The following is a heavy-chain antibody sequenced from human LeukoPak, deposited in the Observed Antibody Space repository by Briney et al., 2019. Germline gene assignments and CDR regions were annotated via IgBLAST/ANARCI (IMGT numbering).Heavy chain of an antibody. CDR2: INPNSGGT. CDR3: ARAAALYCSSTSCYYSDY. D-gene: IGHD2-2*01. J-gene: IGHJ4*02. V-gene: IGHV1-2*02. CDR1: GYTFTGYY. Sequence: ASVKVSCKASGYTFTGYYMHWVRQAPGQGLEWMGWINPNSGGTNYAQKFQGRVTMTRDTSISTAYMELSRLRSDDTAVYYCARAAALYCSSTSCYYSDYWGQGTLVTVSS.